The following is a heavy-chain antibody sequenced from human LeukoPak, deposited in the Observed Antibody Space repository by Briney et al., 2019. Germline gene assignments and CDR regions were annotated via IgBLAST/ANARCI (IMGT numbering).Heavy chain of an antibody. Sequence: GGSLRLSCEASGFTFSSYEMNWVRQAPGKGLEWVSYISDSGSPIYYADSVKGRFTISRDNAKNSLYLQMNSLRAEDTAVYYCARGMNRSGNDYVWGSYRYTGDGWFDPWGQGTLVTVSS. D-gene: IGHD3-16*02. CDR1: GFTFSSYE. CDR3: ARGMNRSGNDYVWGSYRYTGDGWFDP. CDR2: ISDSGSPI. J-gene: IGHJ5*02. V-gene: IGHV3-48*03.